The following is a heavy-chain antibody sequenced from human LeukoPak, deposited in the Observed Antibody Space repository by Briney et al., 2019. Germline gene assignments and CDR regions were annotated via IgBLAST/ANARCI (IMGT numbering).Heavy chain of an antibody. Sequence: SETLSLTCTVSGGSISSYYWSWIPEPPGKGLEWIGYIDYSGSTNYNPSLRSRVTMSVDTSKNQFSLKLTSVTAADTAVYYCARDQAGYYCMDVWGKGTTVTVSS. CDR1: GGSISSYY. CDR2: IDYSGST. CDR3: ARDQAGYYCMDV. J-gene: IGHJ6*03. V-gene: IGHV4-59*01.